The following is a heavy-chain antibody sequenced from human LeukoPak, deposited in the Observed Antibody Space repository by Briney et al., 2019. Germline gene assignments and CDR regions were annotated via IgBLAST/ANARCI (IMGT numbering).Heavy chain of an antibody. CDR1: GYTFTSYD. Sequence: ASVKVSCKASGYTFTSYDINWVRQAPGQGLEWMGIINPSGDTTNYAQKFQGRVTMTRDSSTSTVYMELSSLRSDDTAVYYCARIPEMTTMKGLGYWGQGTLVTVSS. CDR2: INPSGDTT. J-gene: IGHJ4*02. D-gene: IGHD5-24*01. V-gene: IGHV1-46*01. CDR3: ARIPEMTTMKGLGY.